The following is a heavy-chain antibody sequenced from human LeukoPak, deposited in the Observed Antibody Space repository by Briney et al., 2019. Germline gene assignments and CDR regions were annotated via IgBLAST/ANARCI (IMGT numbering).Heavy chain of an antibody. CDR1: GFTFSSYW. V-gene: IGHV3-7*01. CDR2: IKQDGSEK. J-gene: IGHJ3*02. Sequence: GGSLRLSCAASGFTFSSYWMSWVRQAPGKGLKWVANIKQDGSEKYYVDSVKGRFTISRQNAKNSLFLQMNSLRAEDTAVYYCARHRSGGSQDDAFDIWGQGTMVTVSS. CDR3: ARHRSGGSQDDAFDI. D-gene: IGHD2-15*01.